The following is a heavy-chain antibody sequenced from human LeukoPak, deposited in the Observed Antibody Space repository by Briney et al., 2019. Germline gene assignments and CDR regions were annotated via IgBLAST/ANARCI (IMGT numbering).Heavy chain of an antibody. D-gene: IGHD3-10*01. CDR1: GGSINSTNYY. CDR2: IYYSGTT. V-gene: IGHV4-39*01. Sequence: SETLSLTCTVSGGSINSTNYYWGWIRQPPGKGLEWIGTIYYSGTTYYNPSLKSRLTISVDTSKNQFSLKLTSVTAADTAVYYCARHDYYGSLNWFDPWGQGTLITVSS. J-gene: IGHJ5*02. CDR3: ARHDYYGSLNWFDP.